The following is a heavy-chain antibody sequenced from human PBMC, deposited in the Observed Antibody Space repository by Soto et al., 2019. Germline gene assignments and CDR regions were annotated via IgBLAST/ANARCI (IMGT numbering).Heavy chain of an antibody. J-gene: IGHJ6*03. CDR2: INSDGSVS. CDR3: ARGDCVGGTCYSLAGSFYYYMDV. CDR1: GFTFSNYW. V-gene: IGHV3-74*02. D-gene: IGHD2-15*01. Sequence: ESGGGLVQPGGSLRLSRAASGFTFSNYWMYWVRQAPGKGLEWVSRINSDGSVSSHADSVRGRLTISRDNVKNTLYLHMDSLRAEDTAVYFCARGDCVGGTCYSLAGSFYYYMDVWGKGTTVTVFS.